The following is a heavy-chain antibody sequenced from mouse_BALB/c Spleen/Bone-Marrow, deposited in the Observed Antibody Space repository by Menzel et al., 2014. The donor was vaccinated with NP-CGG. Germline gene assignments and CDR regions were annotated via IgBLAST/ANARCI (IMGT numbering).Heavy chain of an antibody. V-gene: IGHV14-3*02. Sequence: VQLQQSGAELVKPGASVKLSCTASGFNFKDTYMHWVKQRPEQGLEWIGRIDPANGNTKYDPKFQGKATITADTSSNTAYLQLSSLTSENTAVYYGSSYAMDYWGQGTSVTVSS. J-gene: IGHJ4*01. CDR2: IDPANGNT. CDR3: SSYAMDY. CDR1: GFNFKDTY.